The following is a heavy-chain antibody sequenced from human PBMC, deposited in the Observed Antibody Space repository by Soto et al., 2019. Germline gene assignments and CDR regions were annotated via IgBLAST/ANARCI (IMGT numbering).Heavy chain of an antibody. CDR3: AKDRLRAAAGYYFDY. CDR1: GFTFSSYA. J-gene: IGHJ4*02. D-gene: IGHD6-13*01. V-gene: IGHV3-23*01. CDR2: ISGSGGST. Sequence: GGSLRLSCAASGFTFSSYAMSWVRQAPGRGLEGVSAISGSGGSTYYADSVKGRVTISRDNSKNTMYLQMNSLRAEDTAVYYCAKDRLRAAAGYYFDYWGQGTLVAVS.